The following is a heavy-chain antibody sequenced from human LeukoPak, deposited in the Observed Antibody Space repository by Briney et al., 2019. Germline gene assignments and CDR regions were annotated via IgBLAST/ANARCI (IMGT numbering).Heavy chain of an antibody. V-gene: IGHV3-48*04. J-gene: IGHJ3*02. CDR1: GISSYS. D-gene: IGHD2/OR15-2a*01. Sequence: GGSLRLSCAASGISSYSMNWVRQAPGKGLEWVSYISSSSSNIHYADSVKGRFTISRDNAKNSLYLQMNSLRAEDTAVYYCARPRGYSSTLGAFDTWGPGTLVTVSS. CDR2: ISSSSSNI. CDR3: ARPRGYSSTLGAFDT.